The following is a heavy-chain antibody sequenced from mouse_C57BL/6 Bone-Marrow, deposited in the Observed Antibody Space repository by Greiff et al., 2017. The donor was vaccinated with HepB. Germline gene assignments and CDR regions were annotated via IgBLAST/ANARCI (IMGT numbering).Heavy chain of an antibody. CDR2: IYPGDGDT. J-gene: IGHJ4*01. CDR3: ARRGRYYALENYYAMDY. Sequence: VQLQQSGPELVKPGASVKISCKASGYAFSSSWMNWVKQRPGKGLEWIGRIYPGDGDTNYNGKFKGKATLTADKSSSTAYMQLSSLTSEDSAVYFCARRGRYYALENYYAMDYWGQGTSVTVSS. D-gene: IGHD1-1*01. V-gene: IGHV1-82*01. CDR1: GYAFSSSW.